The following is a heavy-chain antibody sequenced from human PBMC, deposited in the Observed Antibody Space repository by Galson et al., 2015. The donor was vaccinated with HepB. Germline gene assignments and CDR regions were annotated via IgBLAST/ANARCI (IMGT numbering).Heavy chain of an antibody. CDR2: IWYDGGKK. CDR1: GFTFRTYG. J-gene: IGHJ4*02. V-gene: IGHV3-33*01. D-gene: IGHD3-10*01. CDR3: ASRHSYFRSGTWYNVSDY. Sequence: SLRLSCAASGFTFRTYGMHWVRQAPGKGLEWVAVIWYDGGKKYYADSVKGRFTISRDNSKNTLYLQMNSLRADDTAVYYCASRHSYFRSGTWYNVSDYWGQGTLVTVSS.